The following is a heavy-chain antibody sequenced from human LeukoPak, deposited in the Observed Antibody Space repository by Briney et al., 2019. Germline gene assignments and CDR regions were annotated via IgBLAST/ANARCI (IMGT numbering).Heavy chain of an antibody. CDR2: IYPGDSDT. CDR1: GYSFTSYW. CDR3: ARRLYSSSWTDAFDI. Sequence: GESLQISCKGSGYSFTSYWIGWVRQMPGKGLEWMGIIYPGDSDTRYSPSFQGQVTISADKSISTAYLQWSSLKASDTAMYYCARRLYSSSWTDAFDIWGQGTMVTVSS. V-gene: IGHV5-51*01. J-gene: IGHJ3*02. D-gene: IGHD6-13*01.